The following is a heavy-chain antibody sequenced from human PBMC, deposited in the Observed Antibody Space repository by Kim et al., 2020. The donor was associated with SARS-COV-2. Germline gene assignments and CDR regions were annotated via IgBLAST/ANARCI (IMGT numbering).Heavy chain of an antibody. D-gene: IGHD3-22*01. Sequence: GESLKISCKGSGYSFTSYWICWVRQMPGKGLEWMGIIYPGDSDTRYSPSFQGQVTISADKSISTAYLQWSSLKASDTAMYYCARNPNYYDSSGYYDPWGQGTLVTVSS. J-gene: IGHJ5*02. V-gene: IGHV5-51*01. CDR3: ARNPNYYDSSGYYDP. CDR1: GYSFTSYW. CDR2: IYPGDSDT.